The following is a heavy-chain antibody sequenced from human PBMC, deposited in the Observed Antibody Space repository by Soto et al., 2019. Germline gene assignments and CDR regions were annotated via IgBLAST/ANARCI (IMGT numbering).Heavy chain of an antibody. CDR2: ISSSSSSI. CDR3: ARDSLTGYDY. Sequence: EVQLVDSGGGLVKPGWSLRLSCAGSGFAVSPYSMNWVRQAPGKGLEWVSSISSSSSSIYYADSVKGRFTISRDNDKNSLYLQMNSLRAEETAVYYCARDSLTGYDYWGQGTLVTVSS. J-gene: IGHJ4*02. CDR1: GFAVSPYS. D-gene: IGHD7-27*01. V-gene: IGHV3-21*01.